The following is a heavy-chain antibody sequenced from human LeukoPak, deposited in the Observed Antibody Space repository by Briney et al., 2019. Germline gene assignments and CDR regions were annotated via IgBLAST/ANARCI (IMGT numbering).Heavy chain of an antibody. V-gene: IGHV4-59*01. CDR2: IHYSGST. CDR1: GGSISSYY. D-gene: IGHD2-15*01. J-gene: IGHJ3*02. Sequence: TSETLSLTCTVSGGSISSYYWSWIRQPPGKGLEWIGYIHYSGSTNYNPSLKSQVTISVDTSKNQFSLKLSSVTAADTAVYYCARLVDCSGGNCYYAFDIWGQGTMVTVSS. CDR3: ARLVDCSGGNCYYAFDI.